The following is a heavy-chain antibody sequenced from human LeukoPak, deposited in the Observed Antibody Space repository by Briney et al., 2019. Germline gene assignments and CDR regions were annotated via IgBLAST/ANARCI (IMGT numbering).Heavy chain of an antibody. CDR1: GFTFSRYA. CDR2: INDNGGRT. CDR3: VKDVGGSYAFDY. Sequence: GGSLRLSCSASGFTFSRYAMHWVRQAPGKGLEYVSGINDNGGRTHYGDSVKGRFSISRDNSKNTLHLQMSSLRAEDTALYYCVKDVGGSYAFDYWGQGILVTVAS. J-gene: IGHJ4*02. V-gene: IGHV3-64*03. D-gene: IGHD1-26*01.